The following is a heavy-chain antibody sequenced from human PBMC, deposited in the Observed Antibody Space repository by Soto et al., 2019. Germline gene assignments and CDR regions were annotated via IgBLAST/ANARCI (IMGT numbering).Heavy chain of an antibody. D-gene: IGHD3-22*01. J-gene: IGHJ4*02. CDR2: ISAYNGNT. CDR3: ARDPTGGYYYDSSGSPPLDF. Sequence: QVQLVQSGAEVKKPGASVKVSCKASGYTFTSYGISWVRQAPGQGLEWMGWISAYNGNTNYAQKLQGRVTMTTDTSTSTAYMELRSLGSDDTAVYYCARDPTGGYYYDSSGSPPLDFWGQGTLVTVSS. V-gene: IGHV1-18*04. CDR1: GYTFTSYG.